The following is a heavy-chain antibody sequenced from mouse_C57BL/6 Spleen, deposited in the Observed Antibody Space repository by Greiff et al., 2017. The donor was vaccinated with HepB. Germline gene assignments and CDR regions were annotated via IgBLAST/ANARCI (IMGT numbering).Heavy chain of an antibody. V-gene: IGHV1-74*01. CDR3: AIEDGNSFFSNFDV. Sequence: VKLQQPGAELVKPGASVKVSCKASGYTFTSYWMHWVKQRPGQGLEWIGRIHPSDSDTNYNQKFKGKATLTVDKSSSTAYMQLSSLTSEDSAVYYCAIEDGNSFFSNFDVWGTGTTVTVSS. CDR2: IHPSDSDT. J-gene: IGHJ1*03. CDR1: GYTFTSYW. D-gene: IGHD2-1*01.